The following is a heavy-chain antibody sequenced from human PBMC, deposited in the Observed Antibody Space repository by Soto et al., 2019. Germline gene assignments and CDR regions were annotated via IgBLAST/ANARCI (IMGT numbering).Heavy chain of an antibody. CDR2: IKSKTDGGTT. Sequence: GGSLRLSCAASGFTFSNAWMSWVRQAPGKGLEWVGRIKSKTDGGTTDYAAPVKGRFTISRDDSKNTLYLQMNSLKTEDTAVYYCTIRITMVRGVIILDYWGQGTLVTVSS. CDR3: TIRITMVRGVIILDY. V-gene: IGHV3-15*01. D-gene: IGHD3-10*01. J-gene: IGHJ4*02. CDR1: GFTFSNAW.